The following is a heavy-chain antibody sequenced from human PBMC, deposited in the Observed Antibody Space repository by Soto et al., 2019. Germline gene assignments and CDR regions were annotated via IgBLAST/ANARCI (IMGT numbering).Heavy chain of an antibody. CDR1: GYTFTSYD. D-gene: IGHD3-3*01. CDR2: LNPNTGDS. Sequence: ASVKVSCKASGYTFTSYDIYWVRQATGQGLEWMGWLNPNTGDSGYAQKFQGRITVTSDTSINTVHMELSSLRSEDTAVYYCARRAETNGWNGFGADKYYFDFWGQGTLVTVST. CDR3: ARRAETNGWNGFGADKYYFDF. V-gene: IGHV1-8*01. J-gene: IGHJ4*02.